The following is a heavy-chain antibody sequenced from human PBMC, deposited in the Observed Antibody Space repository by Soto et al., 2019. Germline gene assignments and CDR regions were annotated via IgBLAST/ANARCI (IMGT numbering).Heavy chain of an antibody. CDR3: AKDEGSGWYYCDY. CDR1: GFTFSSYA. CDR2: ISGTSGRT. J-gene: IGHJ4*02. D-gene: IGHD6-19*01. Sequence: EVQLLESGGGLVQPGGSLRLSCAASGFTFSSYAMNWVRQAPGKGLEWVSSISGTSGRTYYADSVEGRFTISRDNSKNTLYLQIDSLRAEDTAVYYCAKDEGSGWYYCDYWGQGTLVSVSS. V-gene: IGHV3-23*01.